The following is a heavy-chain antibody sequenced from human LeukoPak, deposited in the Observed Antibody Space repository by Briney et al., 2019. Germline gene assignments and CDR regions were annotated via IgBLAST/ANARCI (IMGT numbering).Heavy chain of an antibody. V-gene: IGHV4-59*03. D-gene: IGHD1-1*01. Sequence: NPSETLSLTCTASGGSISGYYWSWIRQPPGKGLEWIGYIYYSGSTNYNPSLKSRVTISVDTSKNQFSLKLSSVTAADTAVYYCATGQLVYYFDYWGQGTLVTVSS. CDR3: ATGQLVYYFDY. CDR2: IYYSGST. J-gene: IGHJ4*02. CDR1: GGSISGYY.